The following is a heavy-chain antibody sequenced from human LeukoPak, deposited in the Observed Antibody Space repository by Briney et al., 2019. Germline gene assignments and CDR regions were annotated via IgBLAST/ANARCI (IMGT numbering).Heavy chain of an antibody. V-gene: IGHV3-7*03. CDR1: GFPFSSYS. J-gene: IGHJ4*02. CDR2: IKPDGTTK. Sequence: GGSLRLSCAASGFPFSSYSMTWVRQAPGKGLEWVANIKPDGTTKFYVDSVKGRFTISRDNALNSLYLQMNSLRAEDTAIYYCARSIPYGTTWYGRSNYWGQGTLVTVSS. CDR3: ARSIPYGTTWYGRSNY. D-gene: IGHD6-13*01.